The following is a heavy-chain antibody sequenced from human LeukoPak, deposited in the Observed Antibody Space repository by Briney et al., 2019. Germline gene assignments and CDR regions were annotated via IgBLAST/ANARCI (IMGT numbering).Heavy chain of an antibody. CDR1: GYTFTSYG. CDR3: ARAYYDILTGQAGAFDP. Sequence: ASVKVSCKASGYTFTSYGISWVRQAPGQGLEWMGWISAYNGNTNYAQKLQGRVTMTTDTSTSTAYMELRSLRSDDTAVYYCARAYYDILTGQAGAFDPWGQGTLVTVSS. V-gene: IGHV1-18*01. CDR2: ISAYNGNT. D-gene: IGHD3-9*01. J-gene: IGHJ5*02.